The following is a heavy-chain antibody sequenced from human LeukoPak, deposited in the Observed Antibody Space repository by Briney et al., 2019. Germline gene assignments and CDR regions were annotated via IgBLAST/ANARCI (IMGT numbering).Heavy chain of an antibody. Sequence: SQTLSLTCAISGDSVSSNSAAWNWLRQSPSRGLEWLGRTYYRSKWYNDYAVSVKSRITINPDTSKNQFSLQLNSVTPEDTAVYYCAREGSRDSSSWYWFDPWGQGTLVTVSS. J-gene: IGHJ5*02. V-gene: IGHV6-1*01. CDR3: AREGSRDSSSWYWFDP. CDR1: GDSVSSNSAA. CDR2: TYYRSKWYN. D-gene: IGHD6-13*01.